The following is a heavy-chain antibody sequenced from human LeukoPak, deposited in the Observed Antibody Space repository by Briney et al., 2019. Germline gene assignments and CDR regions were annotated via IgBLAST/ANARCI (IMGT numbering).Heavy chain of an antibody. CDR2: ISPGGNTI. D-gene: IGHD6-19*01. J-gene: IGHJ4*02. CDR3: AAGRDIAVAGPGGYFDY. V-gene: IGHV3-11*01. Sequence: PGASLRLSRAASGFTFSDYHMNWLRQAPGKGLEWVSYISPGGNTIYFADSVNGRFTLSRDSARNSLSLQMNSLTAEDTAVYYCAAGRDIAVAGPGGYFDYWGRGTLVTVSS. CDR1: GFTFSDYH.